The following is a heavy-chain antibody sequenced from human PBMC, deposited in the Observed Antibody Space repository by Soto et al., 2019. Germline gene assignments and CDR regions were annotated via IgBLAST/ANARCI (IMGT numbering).Heavy chain of an antibody. V-gene: IGHV3-74*01. CDR3: ARGPRVSSTGTGAR. D-gene: IGHD1-1*01. CDR1: GFTFSAYW. CDR2: ISDDGSTA. J-gene: IGHJ4*02. Sequence: GGSLRLSCAVSGFTFSAYWMHWVRQVPGKGLTWVSRISDDGSTATYADSVKGRFIISRDNAKNTLYLEMNTLRADDSGLYYCARGPRVSSTGTGARWGRGTLVTVSS.